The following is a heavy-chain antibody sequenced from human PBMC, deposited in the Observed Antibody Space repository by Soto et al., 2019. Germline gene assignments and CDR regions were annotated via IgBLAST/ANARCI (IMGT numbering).Heavy chain of an antibody. CDR3: ARGANYYYYHGIDV. J-gene: IGHJ6*02. CDR1: GGSVNDYY. Sequence: QVQLQESGPGLVKPSETLSLTCSVSGGSVNDYYWSWVRQPPGKGLEWIGFVYYIGSTNYNPSLKSRVTISVDTSKNQFSLKLRSVNAADTAVYYCARGANYYYYHGIDVCGQGTTVTVSS. CDR2: VYYIGST. D-gene: IGHD1-26*01. V-gene: IGHV4-59*02.